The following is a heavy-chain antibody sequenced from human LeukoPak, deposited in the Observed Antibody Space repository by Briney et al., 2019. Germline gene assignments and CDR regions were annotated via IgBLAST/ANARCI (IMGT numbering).Heavy chain of an antibody. CDR1: GFTFSNYG. CDR2: IWYDGSNK. J-gene: IGHJ4*02. V-gene: IGHV3-33*01. D-gene: IGHD1-26*01. CDR3: ARDEEYSGSYGGSYFDY. Sequence: GGSLRLSCAASGFTFSNYGMHWVRHPPGKGLEWVAVIWYDGSNKDYADSVKGRITISRDNSKNTLYLQMNSLRAEDTAVYYCARDEEYSGSYGGSYFDYWGQGTLVTVSS.